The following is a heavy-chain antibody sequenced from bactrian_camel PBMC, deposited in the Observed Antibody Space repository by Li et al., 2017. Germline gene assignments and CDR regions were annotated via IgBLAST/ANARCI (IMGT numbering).Heavy chain of an antibody. D-gene: IGHD2*01. CDR2: IDGSGTT. V-gene: IGHV3S53*01. Sequence: HVQLVESGGGSVQAGGSLRLTCVATGNTALNSCMAWFRRAAGNEREGVASIDGSGTTTYGDSVKGRFTISQDNAQNTINLQTNSLKPEDTAMYYCAADWGRCGTWYRRGNYEYWGQGTQVTVS. J-gene: IGHJ4*01. CDR1: GNTALNSC. CDR3: AADWGRCGTWYRRGNYEY.